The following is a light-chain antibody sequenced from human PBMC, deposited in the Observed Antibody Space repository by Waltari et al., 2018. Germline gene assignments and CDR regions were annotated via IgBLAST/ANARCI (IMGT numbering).Light chain of an antibody. CDR3: SSYTSNNIWV. Sequence: QSALTQPASVSGSTGQSITISCTGTSSDVGGYNYVSWYQQHPGKAPKFMIYDVSQRPSGVSNRFSGSKSGNTASLTISGLQAEDEADYYCSSYTSNNIWVFGGGTKLTVL. V-gene: IGLV2-14*01. J-gene: IGLJ3*02. CDR2: DVS. CDR1: SSDVGGYNY.